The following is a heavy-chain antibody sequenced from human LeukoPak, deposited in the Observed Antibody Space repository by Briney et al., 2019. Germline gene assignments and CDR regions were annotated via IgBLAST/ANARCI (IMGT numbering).Heavy chain of an antibody. CDR1: GFIFDDYA. Sequence: GGSLRLSCEASGFIFDDYAMHWVRQAPGKGLVWVSRIHSDGSTTTYADSVKGRFTISRDNAKNTLYLQMNSLRAEDTAVYYCARGVGGGDDYWGQGTLVTDSS. D-gene: IGHD1-26*01. V-gene: IGHV3-74*01. CDR2: IHSDGSTT. CDR3: ARGVGGGDDY. J-gene: IGHJ4*02.